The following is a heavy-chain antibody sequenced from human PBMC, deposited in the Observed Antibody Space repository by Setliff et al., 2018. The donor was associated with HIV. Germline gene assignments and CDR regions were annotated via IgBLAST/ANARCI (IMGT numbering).Heavy chain of an antibody. V-gene: IGHV4-61*02. CDR2: FYSSDII. Sequence: SETLSLTCSVSGGSISDGGYYWSWIRQPAGKGLEWIGRFYSSDIIDYNPSLKSRVTISGDTSKNQFSLNLTSVTAADTAVYFCARGLGRGSGTYYNPPGYWGPGTLVTVSS. D-gene: IGHD3-10*01. J-gene: IGHJ4*02. CDR3: ARGLGRGSGTYYNPPGY. CDR1: GGSISDGGYY.